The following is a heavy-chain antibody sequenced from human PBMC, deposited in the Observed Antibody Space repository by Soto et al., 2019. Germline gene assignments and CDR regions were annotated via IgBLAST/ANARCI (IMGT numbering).Heavy chain of an antibody. CDR3: ARVDWMEVAAESRYFDY. V-gene: IGHV1-18*01. D-gene: IGHD6-13*01. CDR1: GYTFTSYG. J-gene: IGHJ4*02. CDR2: ISAYNGNT. Sequence: QVQLVQSGAEVKKPGASVKVSCKASGYTFTSYGISWVRQAPGQGLEWMGWISAYNGNTNYAQKLQGRVTMTTDTSTSTAYMELRSLRSDDTAVYYCARVDWMEVAAESRYFDYWGQGTLVTVSS.